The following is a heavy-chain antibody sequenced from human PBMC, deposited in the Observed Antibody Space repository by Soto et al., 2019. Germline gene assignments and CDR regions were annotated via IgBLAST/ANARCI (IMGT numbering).Heavy chain of an antibody. CDR3: ARGPARVREMTYYYRMDV. CDR1: GFTIRNYD. V-gene: IGHV3-13*01. D-gene: IGHD3-10*01. Sequence: EVQLVESGGGLAQPGGSLRLSCAASGFTIRNYDMHWVRQTTGKGLEWVSGIGDIDDAYYADSVKGRFNISKEIAKNTVYHQMDGLRAGDSAVDYYARGPARVREMTYYYRMDVCGHGTTVPASS. J-gene: IGHJ6*02. CDR2: IGDIDDA.